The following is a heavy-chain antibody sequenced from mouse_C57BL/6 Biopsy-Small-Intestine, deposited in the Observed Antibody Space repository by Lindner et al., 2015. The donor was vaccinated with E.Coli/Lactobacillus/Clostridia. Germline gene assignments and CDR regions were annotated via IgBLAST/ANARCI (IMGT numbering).Heavy chain of an antibody. J-gene: IGHJ2*01. V-gene: IGHV3-5*01. CDR1: GISITTGNFR. CDR2: MYYSGTI. Sequence: VQLQESGPGLVKPSQTVFLTCTVTGISITTGNFRWSWIRQFPGNKLEWIGYMYYSGTITYNPSLTSRITITRDIPKNRFFLEMNSLTAEDTATYYCARYYGNYFDYWGQGTTLTVSS. CDR3: ARYYGNYFDY. D-gene: IGHD2-1*01.